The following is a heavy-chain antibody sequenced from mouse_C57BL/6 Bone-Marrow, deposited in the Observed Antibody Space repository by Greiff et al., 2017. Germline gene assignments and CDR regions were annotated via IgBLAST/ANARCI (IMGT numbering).Heavy chain of an antibody. CDR1: GYAFTNYL. J-gene: IGHJ2*01. V-gene: IGHV1-54*01. Sequence: VQLQQSGAELVRPGTSVKVSCKASGYAFTNYLIEWVKQRPGQGLEWIGVINPGSGGTNYNEKFKGKATLTADKSSSTAYMQLSSLTSEDSAVYFCARSFTTVVRYFDSWGQGTTLTGSS. CDR2: INPGSGGT. D-gene: IGHD1-1*01. CDR3: ARSFTTVVRYFDS.